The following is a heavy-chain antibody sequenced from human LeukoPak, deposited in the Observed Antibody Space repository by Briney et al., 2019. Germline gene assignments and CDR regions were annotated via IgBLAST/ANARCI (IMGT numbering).Heavy chain of an antibody. D-gene: IGHD1-26*01. CDR3: ARAVGPRGGDWFDP. CDR2: VNPSSGST. V-gene: IGHV1-46*01. J-gene: IGHJ5*02. Sequence: ASVKVSCKASGYTFTSYFMHWVRQAPGQGLEWMGVVNPSSGSTTYSQKFQGRVTMTRDTSTSTVYMDLSSLRSEDTALYYCARAVGPRGGDWFDPWGQGTLVTVSS. CDR1: GYTFTSYF.